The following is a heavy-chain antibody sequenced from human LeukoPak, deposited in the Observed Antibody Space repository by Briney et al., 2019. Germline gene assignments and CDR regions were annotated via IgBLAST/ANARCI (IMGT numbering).Heavy chain of an antibody. J-gene: IGHJ4*02. CDR1: GCTFTGYY. V-gene: IGHV1-2*02. CDR2: INPNSGGT. CDR3: AKGYDSSGYGDY. D-gene: IGHD3-22*01. Sequence: ASVKVSCKASGCTFTGYYMHWVRQAPGQGLEWMGWINPNSGGTNYAQKFQGRVTMTRDTSISTAYMELSRLRSDDTAVYYCAKGYDSSGYGDYWGQGTLVTVSS.